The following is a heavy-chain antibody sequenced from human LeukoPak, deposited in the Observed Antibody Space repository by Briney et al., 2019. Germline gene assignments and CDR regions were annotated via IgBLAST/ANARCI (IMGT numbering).Heavy chain of an antibody. Sequence: HPGGSLRLSCAASGFTISSYGMHWVRQAPGKGLEWEAVISYDGSNKYYADSVKGRFTISRDNSKNTLYLQMNSLRAEDTAVYYCAKDPRYCSSTTSGCWGQGTLVTVSS. CDR1: GFTISSYG. CDR2: ISYDGSNK. J-gene: IGHJ4*02. V-gene: IGHV3-30*18. CDR3: AKDPRYCSSTTSGC. D-gene: IGHD2-2*01.